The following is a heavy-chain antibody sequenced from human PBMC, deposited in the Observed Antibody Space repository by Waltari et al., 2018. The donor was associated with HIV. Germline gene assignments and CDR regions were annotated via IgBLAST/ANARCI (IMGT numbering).Heavy chain of an antibody. V-gene: IGHV4-61*02. CDR1: GGSISSGSYY. J-gene: IGHJ3*02. CDR3: ARGSDYGVAFDI. D-gene: IGHD4-17*01. CDR2: IYTSGST. Sequence: QVKLQESGPGLVKPSQTLSLTCTVSGGSISSGSYYWSWIRQPAGKGLEWIGRIYTSGSTNYNPALKSRVTISVDTSKNQCSLKLSSVTAADTAVYYCARGSDYGVAFDIWRQGTMVTVSS.